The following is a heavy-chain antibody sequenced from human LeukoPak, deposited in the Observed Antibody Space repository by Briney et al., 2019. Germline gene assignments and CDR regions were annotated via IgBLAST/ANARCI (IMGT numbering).Heavy chain of an antibody. CDR1: GGSISSYY. D-gene: IGHD2-21*02. Sequence: SETLSLTCTVSGGSISSYYWGWIRQPPGKGLEWIGSIYYSGSTYYNPSLKSRVTISVDTSKNQFSLKLSSVTAADTAVYYCASLPVVVTAPFDYWGQGTLVTVSS. CDR3: ASLPVVVTAPFDY. J-gene: IGHJ4*02. V-gene: IGHV4-39*01. CDR2: IYYSGST.